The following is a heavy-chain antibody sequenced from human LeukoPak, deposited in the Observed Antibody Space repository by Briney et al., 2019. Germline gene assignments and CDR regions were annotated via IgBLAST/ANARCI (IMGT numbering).Heavy chain of an antibody. V-gene: IGHV3-15*07. J-gene: IGHJ4*02. CDR3: TTGGPSCSNINC. CDR1: GFSLKNAW. D-gene: IGHD2-2*01. Sequence: GGSLRLSCVMSGFSLKNAWMNWVRQAPGKGLEWVGRIKSETDGGTIDYTAPVKGRFSISRDDSKNTVYLQMNGLKTEDTAVYYCTTGGPSCSNINCWGQGTLVTVSS. CDR2: IKSETDGGTI.